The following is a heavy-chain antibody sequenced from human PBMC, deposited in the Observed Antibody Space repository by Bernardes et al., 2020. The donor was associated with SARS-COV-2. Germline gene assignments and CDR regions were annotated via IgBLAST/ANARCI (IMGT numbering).Heavy chain of an antibody. J-gene: IGHJ3*02. Sequence: GGSLRLSCAASGFTFSSYAMHWVRQAPGKGLEWVAVISYDGSNKYYADSVKGRFTISRDNSKNTLYLQMNSLRAEDTAVYYCARGFSWPNDAFDIWGQGTMVTVSS. CDR2: ISYDGSNK. CDR1: GFTFSSYA. V-gene: IGHV3-30-3*01. CDR3: ARGFSWPNDAFDI.